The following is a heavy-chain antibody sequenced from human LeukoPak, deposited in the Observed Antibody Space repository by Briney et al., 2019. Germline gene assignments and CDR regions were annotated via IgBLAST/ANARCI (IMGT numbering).Heavy chain of an antibody. D-gene: IGHD2-2*01. J-gene: IGHJ5*01. CDR1: GESFSGHF. V-gene: IGHV4-34*01. Sequence: PSETLSLTCAVYGESFSGHFWIWIRQPPGKGLEWIGEINHSRSANYNPSLKSRVTISVDTSKNQFSLRVNSATAADTAVYYCARGGRGVPAARRFKGGNWFDSWGQGTLVTVFS. CDR3: ARGGRGVPAARRFKGGNWFDS. CDR2: INHSRSA.